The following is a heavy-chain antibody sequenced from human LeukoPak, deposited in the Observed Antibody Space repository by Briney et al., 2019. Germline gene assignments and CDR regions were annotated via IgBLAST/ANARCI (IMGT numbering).Heavy chain of an antibody. V-gene: IGHV3-21*01. CDR2: ISSSSSYI. Sequence: PGGSLRLSCAASGFTFSSYSMNWVRQAPGKGLEWVSSISSSSSYIYYADSVKGRFTMSRDTAKNSLYLQMSSLRAEGTAVYYCARHANGYYFDYWGQGTLVTVSS. D-gene: IGHD1-1*01. CDR1: GFTFSSYS. CDR3: ARHANGYYFDY. J-gene: IGHJ4*02.